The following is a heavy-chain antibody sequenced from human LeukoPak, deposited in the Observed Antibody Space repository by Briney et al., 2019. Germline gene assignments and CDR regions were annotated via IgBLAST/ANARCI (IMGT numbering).Heavy chain of an antibody. J-gene: IGHJ6*03. V-gene: IGHV4-39*07. CDR3: ARDTRFGDHYMDV. D-gene: IGHD3-10*01. CDR2: IYYSGST. CDR1: GGSISSSSYY. Sequence: PSETLSLTCTVSGGSISSSSYYWGWIRQPPGKGLEWIGSIYYSGSTYYNPSLKSRVTISVDTSKNQFSLKVSSVTAADTAVYYCARDTRFGDHYMDVWGKGTTVTISS.